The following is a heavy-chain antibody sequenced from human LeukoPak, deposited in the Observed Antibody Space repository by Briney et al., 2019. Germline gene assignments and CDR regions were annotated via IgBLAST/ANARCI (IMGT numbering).Heavy chain of an antibody. V-gene: IGHV3-20*04. CDR1: GFTFDDYG. J-gene: IGHJ3*02. D-gene: IGHD3-22*01. CDR2: INWNGGST. CDR3: ANSRLVVTAFDI. Sequence: GGSLRLSCAASGFTFDDYGMSWVRQAPGKGLEWVSGINWNGGSTGYADSVKGRFTISRDNSKNTLYLQMNSLSAEDTAVYYCANSRLVVTAFDIWGQGTMVTVSS.